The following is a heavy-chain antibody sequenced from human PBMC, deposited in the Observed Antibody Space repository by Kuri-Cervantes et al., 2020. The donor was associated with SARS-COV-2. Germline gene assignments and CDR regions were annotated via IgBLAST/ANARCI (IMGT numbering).Heavy chain of an antibody. V-gene: IGHV4-4*07. J-gene: IGHJ6*03. D-gene: IGHD2-2*01. CDR3: ARVVPAADEGLYYYYMDV. CDR1: GYSISSGYY. Sequence: GSLRLSCAVSGYSISSGYYWSWIRQPAGKGLEWIGRIYTSGSTNYNPSLKSRVTMSVDTSKNQFSLKLSSVTAADTAVYYCARVVPAADEGLYYYYMDVWGKGTTVTVSS. CDR2: IYTSGST.